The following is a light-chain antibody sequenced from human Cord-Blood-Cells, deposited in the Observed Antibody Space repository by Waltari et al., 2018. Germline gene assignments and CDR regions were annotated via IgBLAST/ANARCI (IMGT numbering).Light chain of an antibody. CDR2: EGS. Sequence: QSALTQPASVSGSPGQSIPIPCTRTSSDVGSYNLVSGYQQHPGKAPKLMIYEGSKRPSGFSNRFSGSKSGSTASLTISGLQAEDEADYYCCSYAGSSTVFGGGTQLTVL. V-gene: IGLV2-23*01. CDR3: CSYAGSSTV. CDR1: SSDVGSYNL. J-gene: IGLJ7*01.